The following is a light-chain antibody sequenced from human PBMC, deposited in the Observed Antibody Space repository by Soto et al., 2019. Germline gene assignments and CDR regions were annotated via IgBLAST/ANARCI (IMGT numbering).Light chain of an antibody. Sequence: QSVLTQPASVSGSPGQSITISCTGTSSDVGGYNFVSWYQQHPGKAPKLMIYDVSNRPSGVSNRFPGSKSGNTASLTISGLQAEDEADYYCSSYTSSSTGVFGTGTKVTV. CDR3: SSYTSSSTGV. CDR1: SSDVGGYNF. CDR2: DVS. J-gene: IGLJ1*01. V-gene: IGLV2-14*01.